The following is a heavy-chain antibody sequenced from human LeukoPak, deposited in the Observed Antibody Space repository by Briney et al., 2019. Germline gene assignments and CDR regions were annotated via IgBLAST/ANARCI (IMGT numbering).Heavy chain of an antibody. CDR3: ARGLWELTPVSDY. J-gene: IGHJ4*02. V-gene: IGHV1-69*05. D-gene: IGHD1-26*01. Sequence: SVKVSCKASGGTFSSYAISWVRQAPGQGLEWMGGIIPIFGTANYAQKFQGRVTMTRNTSISTAYMELSSLRSEDTAVYYCARGLWELTPVSDYWGQGTLVTVSS. CDR1: GGTFSSYA. CDR2: IIPIFGTA.